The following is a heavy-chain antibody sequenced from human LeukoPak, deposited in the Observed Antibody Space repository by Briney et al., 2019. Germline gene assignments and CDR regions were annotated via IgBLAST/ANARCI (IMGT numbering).Heavy chain of an antibody. CDR2: ISGNGGST. V-gene: IGHV3-23*01. Sequence: GRSLRLSCAASGFTFSSYGMHWVRQAPGKGLEWVSGISGNGGSTYYADSLKGRFTISRDNSKNTLYLQMNSLRAGDTAVYYCAKPTTVTADYYYGSDVWGQGTTVTVSS. CDR3: AKPTTVTADYYYGSDV. D-gene: IGHD4-17*01. CDR1: GFTFSSYG. J-gene: IGHJ6*02.